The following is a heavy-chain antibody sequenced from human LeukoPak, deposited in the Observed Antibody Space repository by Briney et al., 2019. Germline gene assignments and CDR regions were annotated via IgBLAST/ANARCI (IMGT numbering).Heavy chain of an antibody. V-gene: IGHV3-7*01. Sequence: GGSLRLSCAASGFIFGGYWMSWVRQAPGRGLEWVANTNPDGSIKYYVDSVNGRFTISRDNAKNSLYLQMNSLRAEDTAVYYCVSGFLQWLYWGQGTLATVSS. J-gene: IGHJ4*02. CDR1: GFIFGGYW. CDR3: VSGFLQWLY. D-gene: IGHD3-3*01. CDR2: TNPDGSIK.